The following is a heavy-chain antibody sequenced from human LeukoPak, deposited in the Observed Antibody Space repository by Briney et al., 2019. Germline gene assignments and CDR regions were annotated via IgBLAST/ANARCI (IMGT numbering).Heavy chain of an antibody. CDR2: INPNSGDT. CDR1: GYTFTAYY. J-gene: IGHJ4*02. CDR3: ARGLLSTFYYVSGTYYNLPDFDY. V-gene: IGHV1-2*02. D-gene: IGHD3-10*01. Sequence: ASVKVSCKASGYTFTAYYMHWVRQAPGQGLEWMGCINPNSGDTDYAQKFQGRVTMTRDTSISTAYMELTRLRFDDTAVYYCARGLLSTFYYVSGTYYNLPDFDYCGQGTLITVSS.